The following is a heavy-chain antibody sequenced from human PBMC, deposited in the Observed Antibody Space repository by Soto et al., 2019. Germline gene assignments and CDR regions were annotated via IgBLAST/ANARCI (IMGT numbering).Heavy chain of an antibody. CDR2: IYYSGST. V-gene: IGHV4-31*03. CDR1: GGSISSGGYY. CDR3: ARGLRDYDDYGMDV. D-gene: IGHD3-22*01. J-gene: IGHJ6*02. Sequence: PSETLSLTCTVSGGSISSGGYYWSWIRQHPGKGLEWIGYIYYSGSTYYNPSLKSRVTMSVDTSKNQFSLKLSSVTAADTAVYYCARGLRDYDDYGMDVWGQGTTVTVSS.